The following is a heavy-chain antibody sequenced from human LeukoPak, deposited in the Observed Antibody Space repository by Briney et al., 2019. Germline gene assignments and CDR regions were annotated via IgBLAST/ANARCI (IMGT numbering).Heavy chain of an antibody. D-gene: IGHD3-22*01. V-gene: IGHV4-4*02. J-gene: IGHJ4*02. CDR1: GGSISSSNW. CDR2: IYHAGNT. CDR3: ATEAYYDSSGPHFDY. Sequence: SETLSLTCAVSGGSISSSNWWTWVRQPPGKGLEWIGEIYHAGNTNYNPSLKSRVTISVNKSKNQFSLKLTSVTAADTAVYYYATEAYYDSSGPHFDYWGQGTLVTVSS.